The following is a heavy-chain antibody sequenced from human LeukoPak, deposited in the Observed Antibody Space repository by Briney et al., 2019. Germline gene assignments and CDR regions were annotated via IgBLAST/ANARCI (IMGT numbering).Heavy chain of an antibody. V-gene: IGHV4-30-4*08. D-gene: IGHD1-7*01. CDR1: GGSISSGNYY. CDR3: ARGPKNSGSSFDP. CDR2: IYYSGST. J-gene: IGHJ5*02. Sequence: SQTLSLTCSVSGGSISSGNYYWTWIRQPPEKGLEWIGYIYYSGSTYYNPSLKSRINISVDTSKNQFSLKPSSVTAADTAVYYCARGPKNSGSSFDPWGQGTLVTVSS.